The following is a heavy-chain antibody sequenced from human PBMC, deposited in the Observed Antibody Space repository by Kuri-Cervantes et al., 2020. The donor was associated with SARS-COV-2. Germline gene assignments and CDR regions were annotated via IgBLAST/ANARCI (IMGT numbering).Heavy chain of an antibody. CDR2: INHSGST. Sequence: GSLRLSCAVYGGSFSGYYWSWIRQPQGKGLEWIGEINHSGSTNYNPSLKSRVTISVDTSKNQFSLKLSSVTAADTAVYYCARATKVVPAAITKRGGMDVWGQGTTVTVSS. CDR3: ARATKVVPAAITKRGGMDV. D-gene: IGHD2-2*01. J-gene: IGHJ6*02. V-gene: IGHV4-34*01. CDR1: GGSFSGYY.